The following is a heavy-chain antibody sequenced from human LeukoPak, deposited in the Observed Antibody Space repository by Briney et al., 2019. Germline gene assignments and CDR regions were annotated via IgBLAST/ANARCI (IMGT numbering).Heavy chain of an antibody. V-gene: IGHV3-7*01. CDR2: IKQDGSEE. D-gene: IGHD3-3*01. CDR1: GFTFSSYW. J-gene: IGHJ4*02. Sequence: GGSLRLSCAASGFTFSSYWMSWVRQTPGKGLEWVANIKQDGSEEYYVDSVKGRFTISRDNAKNSLYLQMNSLRAEDTAVYYCAREWNDFWSGKSFDYWGRGTLVTVSS. CDR3: AREWNDFWSGKSFDY.